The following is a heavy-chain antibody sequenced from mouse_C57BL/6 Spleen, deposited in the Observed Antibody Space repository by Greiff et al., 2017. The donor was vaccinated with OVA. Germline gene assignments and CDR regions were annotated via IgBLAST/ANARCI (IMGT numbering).Heavy chain of an antibody. J-gene: IGHJ4*01. CDR2: IYPGDGDT. D-gene: IGHD2-3*01. Sequence: VNLVESGAELVKPGASVKISCKASGYAFSSYWMNWVKQRPGKGLEWIGQIYPGDGDTNYNGKFKGKATLTADKSSSTAYMQLSSLTSEDSAVYFCARSEGYYPYYYAMDYWGQGTSVTVSS. V-gene: IGHV1-80*01. CDR3: ARSEGYYPYYYAMDY. CDR1: GYAFSSYW.